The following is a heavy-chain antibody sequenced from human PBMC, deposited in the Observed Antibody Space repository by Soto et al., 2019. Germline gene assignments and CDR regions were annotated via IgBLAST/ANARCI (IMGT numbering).Heavy chain of an antibody. CDR1: GGSISSDDYY. J-gene: IGHJ6*02. Sequence: QVQLQESGPGLVKPSQTLSLTCTVSGGSISSDDYYWSWIRQPPGKGLEWIAYMYYSGSTYYDPSLKGRGAITVDTSKNQCSLKLSSVTAADTAVYYCARGEGYALDVWGQGTTVTVSS. CDR2: MYYSGST. CDR3: ARGEGYALDV. D-gene: IGHD1-26*01. V-gene: IGHV4-30-4*01.